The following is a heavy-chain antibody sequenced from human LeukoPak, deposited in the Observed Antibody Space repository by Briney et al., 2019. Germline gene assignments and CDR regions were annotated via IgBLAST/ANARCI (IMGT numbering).Heavy chain of an antibody. J-gene: IGHJ6*03. V-gene: IGHV4-34*01. CDR3: ARKMRGGYYYYYMDV. Sequence: SETLSLTCAVYGGSFSGYYWSWIRQPPGKGLEWIGEINHSGSTNYNPSLKSRVTISVDTSKNQFSLKLSSVTAADTAVYYCARKMRGGYYYYYMDVWGRGTTVTVSS. CDR1: GGSFSGYY. D-gene: IGHD4-23*01. CDR2: INHSGST.